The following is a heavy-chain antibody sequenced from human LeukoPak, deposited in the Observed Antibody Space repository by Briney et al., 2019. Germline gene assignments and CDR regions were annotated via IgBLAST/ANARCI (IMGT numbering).Heavy chain of an antibody. CDR1: GGSFSGYY. CDR2: INHSGST. Sequence: TPSETLSLTCGVHGGSFSGYYWSWIRQPPGKGLELIGEINHSGSTNYNPSLKSRVTISVDTSKNQFSLKLSSVTAADTAVYYCARGPWYYDSSGYSDYWGQGTLVTVSS. J-gene: IGHJ4*02. D-gene: IGHD3-22*01. CDR3: ARGPWYYDSSGYSDY. V-gene: IGHV4-34*01.